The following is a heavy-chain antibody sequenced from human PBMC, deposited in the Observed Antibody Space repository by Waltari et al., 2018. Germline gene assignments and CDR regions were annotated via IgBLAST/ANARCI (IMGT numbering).Heavy chain of an antibody. D-gene: IGHD6-6*01. J-gene: IGHJ2*01. CDR2: IYPGDSDT. Sequence: EVQLVQSGAEVKKPGESLKISCKGSGYSFTSYWIGWVRQMPGKGLEWMGIIYPGDSDTRYSPSFQGQVTISADKSISTAYLQWSSLKASDTAMYYCARGRPKWPIAARPRYFDLWGRGTLVTVSS. CDR3: ARGRPKWPIAARPRYFDL. V-gene: IGHV5-51*03. CDR1: GYSFTSYW.